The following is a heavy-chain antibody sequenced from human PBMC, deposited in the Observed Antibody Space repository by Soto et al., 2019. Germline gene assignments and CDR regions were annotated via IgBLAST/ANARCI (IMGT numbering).Heavy chain of an antibody. CDR3: AREHRGGSHYYYYYYGINV. J-gene: IGHJ6*02. V-gene: IGHV1-69*01. CDR2: IIPIFGTA. D-gene: IGHD5-12*01. Sequence: QVQLVQSGAEVKKPGSSVKVSCKASGGTFSSYAISWVRQAPGQELEWMGGIIPIFGTANYAQKFQGRVTITTDESTSTAYLELSGLRSEDTAVYYCAREHRGGSHYYYYYYGINVWGQGTTVTVSS. CDR1: GGTFSSYA.